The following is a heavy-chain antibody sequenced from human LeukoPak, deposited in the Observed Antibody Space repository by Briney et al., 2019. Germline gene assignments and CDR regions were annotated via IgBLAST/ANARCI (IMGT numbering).Heavy chain of an antibody. D-gene: IGHD3-3*01. CDR1: GFTFSSYA. J-gene: IGHJ4*02. CDR3: AKHGTYYDFWSGQYYFDY. V-gene: IGHV3-23*03. Sequence: PGGSLRLSCAASGFTFSSYAMSWVRQAPGKGLEWVSVIYSGGSTYYADSVKGRFTISRDNSRNTLYLQMNSLRAEDTAVYYCAKHGTYYDFWSGQYYFDYWGRGTLVTVSS. CDR2: IYSGGST.